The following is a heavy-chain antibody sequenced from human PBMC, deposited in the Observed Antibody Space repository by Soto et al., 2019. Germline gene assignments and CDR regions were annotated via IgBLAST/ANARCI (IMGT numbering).Heavy chain of an antibody. V-gene: IGHV1-69*02. CDR2: IIPILGIA. D-gene: IGHD2-2*01. Sequence: QVQLVQSGAEVKKPGSSVKVSCKASGGTFSSYTISWVRQAPGQGLEWMGRIIPILGIANYAQKFQGRVTITADKSTSTAYMELSSLRSEDTAVYYCARGGCSSTRCYARAFDIWGQGTMVTVSS. CDR3: ARGGCSSTRCYARAFDI. J-gene: IGHJ3*02. CDR1: GGTFSSYT.